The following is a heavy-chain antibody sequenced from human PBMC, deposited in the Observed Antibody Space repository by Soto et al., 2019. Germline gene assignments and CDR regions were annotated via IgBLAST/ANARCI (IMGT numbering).Heavy chain of an antibody. CDR1: GFTFSSYA. CDR3: ARDQAYYYDSSGYYLDY. D-gene: IGHD3-22*01. J-gene: IGHJ4*02. Sequence: GGSLRLSCAASGFTFSSYAMHWVRQAPGKGLEWVAVISYDGSNKYYADSVKGRFTISRDNSKNTLYLQMNSLRAEDTAVYYCARDQAYYYDSSGYYLDYWGQGTLVTVSS. CDR2: ISYDGSNK. V-gene: IGHV3-30-3*01.